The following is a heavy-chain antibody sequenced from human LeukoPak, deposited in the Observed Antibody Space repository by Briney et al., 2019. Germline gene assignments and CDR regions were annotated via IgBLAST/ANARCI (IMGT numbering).Heavy chain of an antibody. CDR2: ISSSGSTI. CDR1: GFTFSSYE. V-gene: IGHV3-48*03. CDR3: ARDSGCSGGSCYPYYDY. Sequence: GGSLRLSCAASGFTFSSYEMNWVRQAPGEGLEWVSYISSSGSTIYYADSVKGRLTISRDNAKNSLYLQMNSLRAEDTAIYYCARDSGCSGGSCYPYYDYWGQGTLVTVSS. D-gene: IGHD2-15*01. J-gene: IGHJ4*02.